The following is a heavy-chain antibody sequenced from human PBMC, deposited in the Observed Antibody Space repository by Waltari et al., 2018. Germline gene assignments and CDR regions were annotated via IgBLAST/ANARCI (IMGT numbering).Heavy chain of an antibody. V-gene: IGHV3-9*01. J-gene: IGHJ3*01. CDR1: GFPFADYA. D-gene: IGHD3-22*01. Sequence: EVQLVESGGGLVHSGRSLRLSCAASGFPFADYAMAGIRQVPGKGLEWVAGINWNSDSIGYGDSVKGRFTISRDNARNSLYLQMNSLTTEDTAVYYCLKKNDEVYDRNGLVYDAFDVWGQGTMVTVST. CDR2: INWNSDSI. CDR3: LKKNDEVYDRNGLVYDAFDV.